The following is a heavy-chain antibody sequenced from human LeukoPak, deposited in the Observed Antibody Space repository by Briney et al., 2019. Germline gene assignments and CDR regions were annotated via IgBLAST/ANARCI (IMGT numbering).Heavy chain of an antibody. CDR1: GLTVSSNY. CDR2: LYSDGTT. Sequence: GGSLRLSCTISGLTVSSNYMSWVRQAPGKGLEWVSVLYSDGTTFYGDSVQGRFTISRDTSRNILYLQMSSLRTDDTAVYYCARDKDDSVGHYFGYWGQGTLVTVSS. V-gene: IGHV3-66*01. D-gene: IGHD2-15*01. J-gene: IGHJ4*02. CDR3: ARDKDDSVGHYFGY.